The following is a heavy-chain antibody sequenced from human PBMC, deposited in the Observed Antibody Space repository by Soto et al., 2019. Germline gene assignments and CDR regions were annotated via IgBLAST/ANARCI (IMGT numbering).Heavy chain of an antibody. CDR2: IYHSGSA. J-gene: IGHJ4*02. V-gene: IGHV4-4*02. CDR1: GDSVSSRFW. Sequence: SETLSLTCAVSGDSVSSRFWWSWVRQSPGKGLEWIGEIYHSGSANYNPSLKSRVTISVDTSKNQFSLKLSSVTAADTAVYYCARRYGSCFDYWGQGTLVTVSS. D-gene: IGHD5-18*01. CDR3: ARRYGSCFDY.